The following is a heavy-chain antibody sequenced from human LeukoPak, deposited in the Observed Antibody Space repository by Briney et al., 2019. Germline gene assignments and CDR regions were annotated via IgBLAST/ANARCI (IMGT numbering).Heavy chain of an antibody. CDR1: GFIVSDHY. CDR2: ISYDGRNI. Sequence: GGSLRLSCAVSGFIVSDHYMDWVRQAPGKGLEWVAVISYDGRNIHYPDSVKGRFTISRDISTDTLWLQMDSLRTEDTAVYYCAKGPLRGTAAAIDYWGQGTLVTVSS. D-gene: IGHD2-2*01. V-gene: IGHV3-30*18. J-gene: IGHJ4*02. CDR3: AKGPLRGTAAAIDY.